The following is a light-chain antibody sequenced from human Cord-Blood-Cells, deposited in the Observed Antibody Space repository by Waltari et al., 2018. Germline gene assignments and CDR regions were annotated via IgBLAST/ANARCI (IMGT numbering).Light chain of an antibody. CDR3: CSYAGSYTFERV. J-gene: IGLJ3*02. V-gene: IGLV2-11*01. Sequence: QSALTQPRSVSGSPGQSVTISCTGTSSDVGCYNYFSWYQQHPGKAPKLMFYDVSKRPSGVPDRFSGSKSGNTASLTISGLQAEDEADYYCCSYAGSYTFERVFGGGTKLTVL. CDR2: DVS. CDR1: SSDVGCYNY.